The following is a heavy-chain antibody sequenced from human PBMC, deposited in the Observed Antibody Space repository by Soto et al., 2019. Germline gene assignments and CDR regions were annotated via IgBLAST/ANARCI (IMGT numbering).Heavy chain of an antibody. CDR1: GGTFSSYA. CDR3: AYSSSWYGNYYYGMDV. D-gene: IGHD6-13*01. CDR2: IIPILGTA. Sequence: QVQLVQSGAEVKKPGSSVKVSCKASGGTFSSYAISWVRQAPGQGLDWLGGIIPILGTANYALKFQGRVAISADESTGKAYRERRRLRSEDTAVYYCAYSSSWYGNYYYGMDVWGQGPTVTVAS. V-gene: IGHV1-69*01. J-gene: IGHJ6*02.